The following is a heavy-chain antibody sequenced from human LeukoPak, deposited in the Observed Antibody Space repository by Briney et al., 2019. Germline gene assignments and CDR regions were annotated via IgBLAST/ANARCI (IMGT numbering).Heavy chain of an antibody. CDR3: ARPNSSGWSLGAFDI. CDR1: GYTFTGYY. CDR2: INPNSGGT. J-gene: IGHJ3*02. Sequence: GASVTVSCKASGYTFTGYYMHWVRQAPGQGLEWMGWINPNSGGTNYAQKFQGRVTMTRDTSISTAYMELSRLRSDDTAVYYCARPNSSGWSLGAFDIWGQGTMVTVSS. V-gene: IGHV1-2*02. D-gene: IGHD6-19*01.